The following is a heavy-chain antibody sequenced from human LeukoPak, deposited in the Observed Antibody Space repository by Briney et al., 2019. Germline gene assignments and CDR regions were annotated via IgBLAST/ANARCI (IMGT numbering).Heavy chain of an antibody. D-gene: IGHD6-19*01. CDR2: ISYSAST. CDR1: GGSISSSSYY. Sequence: PSETLSLTCTVSGGSISSSSYYWGWIRQPPGKGLEWIGSISYSASTYYNPSLKSRVTISVDTSKNQFSLKLSSVTAADTALYYCARQRWLVHNWFDPWGQGTLVTVSS. CDR3: ARQRWLVHNWFDP. J-gene: IGHJ5*02. V-gene: IGHV4-39*01.